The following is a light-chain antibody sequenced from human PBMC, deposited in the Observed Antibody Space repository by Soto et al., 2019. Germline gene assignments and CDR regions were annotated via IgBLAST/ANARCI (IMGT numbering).Light chain of an antibody. CDR1: QSVLYSSNNKNY. J-gene: IGKJ4*01. V-gene: IGKV4-1*01. Sequence: IVMTQSPDSLAVSLGERATINCKSSQSVLYSSNNKNYLAWYQQKPGQPPKLLIYWASTRESGVPDRFSGSGSGTDFTLTISSLQAEDGAVYYCQQYYSTPQLTFGGGTKVDIK. CDR3: QQYYSTPQLT. CDR2: WAS.